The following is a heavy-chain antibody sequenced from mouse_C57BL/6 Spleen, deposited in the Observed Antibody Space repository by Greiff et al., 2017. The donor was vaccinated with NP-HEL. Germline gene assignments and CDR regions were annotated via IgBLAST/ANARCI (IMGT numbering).Heavy chain of an antibody. V-gene: IGHV1-22*01. CDR2: INPNNGGT. D-gene: IGHD3-3*01. CDR3: TREEGHYAMDY. Sequence: VQLQQSGPELVKPGASVKMSCKASGYTFTDSTMPWVQQSPGKSLEWIGYINPNNGGTSYTQKFKGQATLTVNKSSSTAYLELRSLTSEDSAVYYCTREEGHYAMDYWGQGTSVTVSA. CDR1: GYTFTDST. J-gene: IGHJ4*01.